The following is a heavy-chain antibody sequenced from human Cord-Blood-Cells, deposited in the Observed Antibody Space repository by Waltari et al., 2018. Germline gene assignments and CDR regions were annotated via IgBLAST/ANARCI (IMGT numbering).Heavy chain of an antibody. V-gene: IGHV1-8*03. Sequence: QVQLVQSGAEVKKPGASLKVSCKASGYTFTSYEIKWVRQATGQGLEWMGWMNPNSGNTGYAQKFQGRVTITRNTSISTAYMELSSLRSEDTAVYYCARVGAAAGRTDAFDIWGQGTMVTVSS. CDR3: ARVGAAAGRTDAFDI. J-gene: IGHJ3*02. D-gene: IGHD6-13*01. CDR2: MNPNSGNT. CDR1: GYTFTSYE.